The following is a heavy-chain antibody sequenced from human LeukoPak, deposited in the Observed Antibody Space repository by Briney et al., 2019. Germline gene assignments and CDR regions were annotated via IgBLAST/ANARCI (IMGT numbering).Heavy chain of an antibody. V-gene: IGHV4-34*01. CDR1: GGSFSGYY. J-gene: IGHJ4*02. Sequence: SETLSLTCAVYGGSFSGYYWSWIRQPPGKGLEWIGEINHSGSTNYNPSLRSRVTISVDTSKNQFSLKLSSVTAADTAVYYCARARTIFGVVIIPDYFDYWGQGTLVTVSS. CDR3: ARARTIFGVVIIPDYFDY. D-gene: IGHD3-3*01. CDR2: INHSGST.